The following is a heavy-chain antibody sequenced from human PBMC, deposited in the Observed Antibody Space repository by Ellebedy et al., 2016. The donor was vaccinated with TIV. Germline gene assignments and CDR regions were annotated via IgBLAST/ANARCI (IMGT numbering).Heavy chain of an antibody. CDR1: GFTFSNYW. V-gene: IGHV3-9*03. Sequence: SLKISCAASGFTFSNYWMHWVRQAPGKGLEWVSGISWNSVSIDYADSVRGRFTISRDNAKNSLYLQMNSLRAEDMALYYCAKAKGPLTGSSLDYWGQGILVTVSS. J-gene: IGHJ4*02. D-gene: IGHD3-10*01. CDR2: ISWNSVSI. CDR3: AKAKGPLTGSSLDY.